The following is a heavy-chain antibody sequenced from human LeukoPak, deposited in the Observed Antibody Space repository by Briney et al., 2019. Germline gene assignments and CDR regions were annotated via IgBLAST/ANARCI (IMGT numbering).Heavy chain of an antibody. J-gene: IGHJ6*02. CDR3: ARGKNHYDFWSGQATGTYHYYGMDV. V-gene: IGHV1-2*06. CDR2: INPNSGGT. Sequence: ASVKVSCKASGYTFTGYYMHWVRQAPGQGLEWMGRINPNSGGTNYAQKFQGRVTMTRDTSISTAYMELSRLRSDNTAVYYCARGKNHYDFWSGQATGTYHYYGMDVWGQGTTVTVSS. CDR1: GYTFTGYY. D-gene: IGHD3-3*01.